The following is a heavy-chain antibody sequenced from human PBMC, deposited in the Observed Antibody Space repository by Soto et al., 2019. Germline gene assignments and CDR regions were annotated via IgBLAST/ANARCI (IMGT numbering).Heavy chain of an antibody. CDR3: ARDRLRYSYGSGGMDV. CDR2: ISYDGSNK. CDR1: GFTFSSYA. J-gene: IGHJ6*01. V-gene: IGHV3-30-3*01. Sequence: QVQLVESGGGVVQPGRSLRLSCAASGFTFSSYAMHWVRQAPGKGLEWVAVISYDGSNKYYADSVKGRFTISRDNSKNTLYLQMNSLRAEDTAVYYCARDRLRYSYGSGGMDVW. D-gene: IGHD5-18*01.